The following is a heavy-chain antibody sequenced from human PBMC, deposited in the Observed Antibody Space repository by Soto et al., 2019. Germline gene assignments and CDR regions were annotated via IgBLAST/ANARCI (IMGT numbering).Heavy chain of an antibody. V-gene: IGHV4-34*01. J-gene: IGHJ5*02. CDR3: AREIRYSIAARRLIGWFDP. CDR2: INHSGST. D-gene: IGHD6-6*01. CDR1: GGSFSGYY. Sequence: QVQLQQWGAGLLKPSETLSLTCAVYGGSFSGYYWSWIRQPPGKGLEWIGEINHSGSTNYNPSLKSRVTISVDTYKNQFSLKLSSVTAADTAVYYCAREIRYSIAARRLIGWFDPWGQGTLVTVSS.